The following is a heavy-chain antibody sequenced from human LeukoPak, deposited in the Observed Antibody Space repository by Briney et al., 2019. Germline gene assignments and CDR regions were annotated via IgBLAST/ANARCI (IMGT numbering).Heavy chain of an antibody. Sequence: SETLSLTCTVSGGSISSYYWSWIRQPPGKGLEGSGYIDYSGSTNYNPSLKSRVTISVDTSKNQFSLKLSYVTAADTAVYYCARSLTGYSKFDYWGQGTLVTVSS. J-gene: IGHJ4*02. CDR3: ARSLTGYSKFDY. V-gene: IGHV4-59*01. CDR1: GGSISSYY. D-gene: IGHD3-9*01. CDR2: IDYSGST.